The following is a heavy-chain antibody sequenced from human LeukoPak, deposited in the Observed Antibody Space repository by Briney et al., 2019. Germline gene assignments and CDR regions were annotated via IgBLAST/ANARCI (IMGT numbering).Heavy chain of an antibody. CDR1: GFTFSSYA. Sequence: GGSLRLSCAASGFTFSSYAMSWVRQAPGKGLEWVSAISGSGGSTYYADSVKGRFTTSRDNSKNTLYLQMNSLRAEDTAVYYCAKDRDWNDAFDIWGQGTMVTVSS. V-gene: IGHV3-23*01. CDR2: ISGSGGST. CDR3: AKDRDWNDAFDI. D-gene: IGHD1-1*01. J-gene: IGHJ3*02.